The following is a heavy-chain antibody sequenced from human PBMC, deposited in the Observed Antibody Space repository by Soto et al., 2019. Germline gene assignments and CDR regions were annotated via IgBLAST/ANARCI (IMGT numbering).Heavy chain of an antibody. CDR3: ARRARPDFYYMDV. D-gene: IGHD6-6*01. CDR2: ISSNGVGT. V-gene: IGHV3-64*01. J-gene: IGHJ6*03. Sequence: GGSLRLSCAASGFTLSGYAMDWVRQAPGKGLGYVSGISSNGVGTYYANSVQGRFTISRDNSKNTVYLQMGSLRPEDMAMYYCARRARPDFYYMDVWGKGTTVTVSS. CDR1: GFTLSGYA.